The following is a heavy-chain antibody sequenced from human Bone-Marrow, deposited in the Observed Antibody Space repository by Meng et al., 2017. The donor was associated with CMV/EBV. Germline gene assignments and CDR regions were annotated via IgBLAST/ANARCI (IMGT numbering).Heavy chain of an antibody. V-gene: IGHV1-2*02. CDR3: ARDNNWGPDY. J-gene: IGHJ4*02. Sequence: ASVKVSCKATGYTFTDCYILWVRQAPGQGLEWMGWINPSSGGTNYAQKFQGRVTLTRDTSINTGYMELTRLTSDDTAVYYCARDNNWGPDYWGQGTLVTVSS. CDR2: INPSSGGT. D-gene: IGHD7-27*01. CDR1: GYTFTDCY.